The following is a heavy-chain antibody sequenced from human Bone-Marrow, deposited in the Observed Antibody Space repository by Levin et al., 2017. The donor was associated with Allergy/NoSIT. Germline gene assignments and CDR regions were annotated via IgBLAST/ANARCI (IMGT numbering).Heavy chain of an antibody. Sequence: RGESLKISCKGSGYNFGSHWIGWVRQMPGKGREWMGIIFPGDSHTRYSTSFQGRLTISVDKSINTAYLQWSSLEASDTAIYYCARHLDGYGDYAGSTFDYWGQGTPVTVSS. J-gene: IGHJ4*02. CDR1: GYNFGSHW. V-gene: IGHV5-51*01. CDR2: IFPGDSHT. D-gene: IGHD4-17*01. CDR3: ARHLDGYGDYAGSTFDY.